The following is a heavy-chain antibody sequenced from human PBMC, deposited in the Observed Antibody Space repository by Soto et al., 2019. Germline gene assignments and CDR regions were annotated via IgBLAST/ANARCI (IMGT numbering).Heavy chain of an antibody. D-gene: IGHD3-22*01. CDR3: ARQGSGYYRTTDY. CDR2: NYYSGST. V-gene: IGHV4-39*01. J-gene: IGHJ4*02. Sequence: SETLSLTCTVSGGSISSSSYYWGWIRQPPGKGLEWIGSNYYSGSTYYNPSLKSRVTISVDTSKNQFSLKLSSVTAADTAVYYCARQGSGYYRTTDYWGQGTLVTVSS. CDR1: GGSISSSSYY.